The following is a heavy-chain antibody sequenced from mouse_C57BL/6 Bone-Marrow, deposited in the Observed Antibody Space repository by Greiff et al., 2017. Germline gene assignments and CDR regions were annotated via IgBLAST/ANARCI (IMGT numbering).Heavy chain of an antibody. CDR1: GYTFTSYG. CDR3: AREGVWLGWYFDV. J-gene: IGHJ1*03. Sequence: LMESGAELARPGASVKLSCKASGYTFTSYGISWVKQRTGQGLEWIGEIYPRSGNTYYNEKFKGKATLTADKSSSTAYMELRSLTSEDSAVYFCAREGVWLGWYFDVWGTGTTVTVSS. CDR2: IYPRSGNT. D-gene: IGHD2-2*01. V-gene: IGHV1-81*01.